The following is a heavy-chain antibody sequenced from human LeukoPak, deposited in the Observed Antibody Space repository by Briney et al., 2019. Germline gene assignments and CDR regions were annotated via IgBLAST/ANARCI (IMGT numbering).Heavy chain of an antibody. Sequence: GGSLRLSCAASGFTCSSYCMHWVRQAPGKGLVWVSRINSDGSTTNYADSVKGRFTISRDNAKNTLYLQMNSLRADDSAVYYCARSRWLDAFDYWGQGTLVTVSS. CDR2: INSDGSTT. V-gene: IGHV3-74*01. CDR3: ARSRWLDAFDY. D-gene: IGHD6-19*01. J-gene: IGHJ4*02. CDR1: GFTCSSYC.